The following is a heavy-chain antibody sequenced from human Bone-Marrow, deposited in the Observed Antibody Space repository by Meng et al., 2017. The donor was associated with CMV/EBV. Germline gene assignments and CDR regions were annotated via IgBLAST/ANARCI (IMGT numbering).Heavy chain of an antibody. V-gene: IGHV3-30-3*01. J-gene: IGHJ4*02. CDR1: GFTFSSYA. CDR2: ISYDGSNK. D-gene: IGHD2-15*01. Sequence: GESLKISCAASGFTFSSYAMHWVRQAPGKGLEWVAVISYDGSNKYYADSVKGRFTISRDNSKNTVYLQMSSLRAEDTAVYYCARVFSTRVAAFDSWGQGTVVTVSS. CDR3: ARVFSTRVAAFDS.